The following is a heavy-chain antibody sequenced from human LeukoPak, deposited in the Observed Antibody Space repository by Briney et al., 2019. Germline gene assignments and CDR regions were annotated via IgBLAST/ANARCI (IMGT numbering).Heavy chain of an antibody. CDR1: GGTFSNYA. CDR3: ATGLPGYSSPRNY. J-gene: IGHJ4*02. Sequence: SVKVSCKASGGTFSNYAISWVRQAPGQGLEWMGGIIPIFGIANYAQRFQGRVTMTEDTSTDTAYMELSSLRSEDTAVYYCATGLPGYSSPRNYWGQGTLVTVSS. CDR2: IIPIFGIA. D-gene: IGHD6-13*01. V-gene: IGHV1-69*10.